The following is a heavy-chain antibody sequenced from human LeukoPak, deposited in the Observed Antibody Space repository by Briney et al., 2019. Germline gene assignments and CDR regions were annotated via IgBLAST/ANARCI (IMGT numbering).Heavy chain of an antibody. D-gene: IGHD6-6*01. CDR1: GYNFATYG. Sequence: ASVKVSCKASGYNFATYGISWVRQAPGQGLEWMGWFAPYNNNGNSAQKFQGRLTMTTDTSTSTASMELRSLRSDDTAVYYCTRDPRHKYGNFDNWGQGTPVTVSS. J-gene: IGHJ4*02. V-gene: IGHV1-18*01. CDR3: TRDPRHKYGNFDN. CDR2: FAPYNNNG.